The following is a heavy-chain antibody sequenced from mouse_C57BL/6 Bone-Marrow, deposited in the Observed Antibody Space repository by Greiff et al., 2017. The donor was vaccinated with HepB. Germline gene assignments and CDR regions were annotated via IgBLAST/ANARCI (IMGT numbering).Heavy chain of an antibody. CDR1: GFTFSSYA. Sequence: EVQWVESGGGLVKPGGSLKLSCAASGFTFSSYAMSWVRQTPEKRLEWVATISDGGSYTYYPDNVKGRFTISRDNAKNNLYLQMSHLKSEDTAMYYCARDRGRGFAYWGQGTLVTVSA. V-gene: IGHV5-4*01. D-gene: IGHD3-3*01. J-gene: IGHJ3*01. CDR3: ARDRGRGFAY. CDR2: ISDGGSYT.